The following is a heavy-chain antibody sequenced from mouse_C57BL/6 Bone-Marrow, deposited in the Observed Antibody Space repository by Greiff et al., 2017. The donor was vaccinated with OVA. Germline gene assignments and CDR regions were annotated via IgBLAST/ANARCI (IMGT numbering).Heavy chain of an antibody. V-gene: IGHV5-6*01. Sequence: EVQGVESGGDLVKPGGSLKLSCAASGFTFSSYGMSWVRQTPDKRLEWVATISSGGSYTYYPDSVKGRFTISRDNAKNTLYLQMSSLKSEDTAMYYCARGRAYYYGSRGDWYFDVWGTGTTVTVSS. CDR2: ISSGGSYT. J-gene: IGHJ1*03. D-gene: IGHD1-1*01. CDR3: ARGRAYYYGSRGDWYFDV. CDR1: GFTFSSYG.